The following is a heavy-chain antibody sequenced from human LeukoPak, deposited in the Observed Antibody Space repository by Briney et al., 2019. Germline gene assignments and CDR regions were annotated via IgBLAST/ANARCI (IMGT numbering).Heavy chain of an antibody. CDR3: ARSGGTGTFSY. CDR1: GDSISRSTYY. CDR2: VYYGRSP. Sequence: SETLSLTCTVSGDSISRSTYYWAWIRQPPGKGLEWIGSVYYGRSPYYNPSLESRATISVDTSKNHFSLKMSSVTAADTAVYYCARSGGTGTFSYWGQGTLVTVSS. D-gene: IGHD7-27*01. J-gene: IGHJ4*02. V-gene: IGHV4-39*02.